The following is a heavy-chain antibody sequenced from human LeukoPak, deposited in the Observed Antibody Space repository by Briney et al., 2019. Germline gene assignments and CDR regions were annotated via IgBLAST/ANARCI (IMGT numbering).Heavy chain of an antibody. V-gene: IGHV3-21*01. CDR3: ARGSPSYGDYLIDY. D-gene: IGHD4-17*01. CDR1: GFTFSSYS. Sequence: PGGSLRLSCAASGFTFSSYSMNWVRQAPGKGLEWVSSISSSSYIYYAHSVKGRFTISRDNAKNSLYLQMNSLRAEDTAVYYCARGSPSYGDYLIDYWGQGTLVTVSS. J-gene: IGHJ4*02. CDR2: ISSSSYI.